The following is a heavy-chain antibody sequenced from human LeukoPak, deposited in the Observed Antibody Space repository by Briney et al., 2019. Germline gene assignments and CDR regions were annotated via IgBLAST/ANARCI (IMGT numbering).Heavy chain of an antibody. J-gene: IGHJ4*02. CDR1: GFTFSSYS. D-gene: IGHD3-22*01. CDR2: ISSSSSYI. Sequence: PGGSLRLSCAASGFTFSSYSMNWVRQAPGKGLEWVSSISSSSSYIYYADSVKGRFTISRHNAKNSLYLQMNSLRAEDTAVYYCASAYYYDSSRVDYWGQGTLVTVSS. V-gene: IGHV3-21*01. CDR3: ASAYYYDSSRVDY.